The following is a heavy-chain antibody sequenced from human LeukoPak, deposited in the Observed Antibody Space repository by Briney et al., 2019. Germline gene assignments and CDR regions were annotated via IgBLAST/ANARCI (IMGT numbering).Heavy chain of an antibody. Sequence: GGSLRLSCAASGFTFSSSSMNWVRQAPGKGLEWVSYISSGGGNINYADSVKGRFIISRANGKNSLYLQMNSLRAEDTAVYYCAIWMGNNGDFTGPLDYWGQGTLVTVSS. V-gene: IGHV3-48*01. J-gene: IGHJ4*02. D-gene: IGHD2-8*01. CDR1: GFTFSSSS. CDR2: ISSGGGNI. CDR3: AIWMGNNGDFTGPLDY.